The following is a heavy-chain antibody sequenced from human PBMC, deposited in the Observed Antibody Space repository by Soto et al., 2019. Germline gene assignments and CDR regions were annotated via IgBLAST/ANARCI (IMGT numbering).Heavy chain of an antibody. CDR2: IWYDASKQ. CDR3: AAWAEGATEVH. Sequence: PGGSLRLSCEASGFSFSVYGMHWVRQAPGKGLEWVAVIWYDASKQFYAGSVEGRFTIFRDNSKATLYLQMNSLRAEDTAVYYCAAWAEGATEVHWGQGTLVTVSS. CDR1: GFSFSVYG. V-gene: IGHV3-33*01. D-gene: IGHD2-15*01. J-gene: IGHJ4*02.